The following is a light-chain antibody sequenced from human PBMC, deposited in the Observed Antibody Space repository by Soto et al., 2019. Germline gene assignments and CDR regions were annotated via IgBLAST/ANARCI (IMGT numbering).Light chain of an antibody. J-gene: IGKJ1*01. CDR3: QQYGGSPQT. V-gene: IGKV3-20*01. CDR2: RAS. Sequence: ENVLTQSPGTLSLSPGEKATLSCRASQSVRSGYLAWYQQKPGQAPRLLIYRASSRATGIPDRFSGSGSGTDFTLTIRRLEPEDFAVYYCQQYGGSPQTFGQGTKVDIK. CDR1: QSVRSGY.